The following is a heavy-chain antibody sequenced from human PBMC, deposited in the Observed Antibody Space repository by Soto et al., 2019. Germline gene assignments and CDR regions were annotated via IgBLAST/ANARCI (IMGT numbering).Heavy chain of an antibody. J-gene: IGHJ4*02. Sequence: PSETLSLTCTVSEGSIRGYYWRLIRQPPGKGLEWIWYFHYTGIANYNSSLKSRVTMSLDTSKNQFSLKLSYVSAADTAIYYCARGASNWQYFDYWGQGALVTVSS. V-gene: IGHV4-59*01. CDR2: FHYTGIA. CDR1: EGSIRGYY. D-gene: IGHD4-4*01. CDR3: ARGASNWQYFDY.